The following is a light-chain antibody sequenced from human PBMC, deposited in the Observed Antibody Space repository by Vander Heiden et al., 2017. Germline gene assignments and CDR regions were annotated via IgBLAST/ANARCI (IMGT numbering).Light chain of an antibody. Sequence: DIQLTQSPSFLSASVGDRVTITCRASQGISSHLAWYQQKPGKAPKVLIYSASTLQRGGQSRFSGSGSGTEFTLTISSLQPEEFATYYCQQFKSYPPITVGQGTRMEIK. CDR1: QGISSH. CDR3: QQFKSYPPIT. V-gene: IGKV1-9*01. J-gene: IGKJ5*01. CDR2: SAS.